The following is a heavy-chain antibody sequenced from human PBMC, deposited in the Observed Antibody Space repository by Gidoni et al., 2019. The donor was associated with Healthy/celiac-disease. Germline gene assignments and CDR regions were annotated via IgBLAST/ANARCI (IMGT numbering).Heavy chain of an antibody. D-gene: IGHD3-22*01. Sequence: EVQLVESGGGLVKPGWSLRLFCSASGFTFSNARMIWVRQAPGKGREWVGRIKSKTDGGTTDYAAPVKGRFTISRDDSKNTLYLQMNSLKTEDTAVYYCTTAGYYDSSGYYNYYYYYYMDVWGKGTTVTVSS. CDR1: GFTFSNAR. CDR3: TTAGYYDSSGYYNYYYYYYMDV. V-gene: IGHV3-15*01. CDR2: IKSKTDGGTT. J-gene: IGHJ6*03.